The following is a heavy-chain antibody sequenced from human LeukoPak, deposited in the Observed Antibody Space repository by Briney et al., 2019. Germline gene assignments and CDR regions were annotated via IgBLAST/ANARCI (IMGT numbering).Heavy chain of an antibody. V-gene: IGHV4-39*01. D-gene: IGHD3-9*01. J-gene: IGHJ4*02. CDR1: GGSNSTTSYY. CDR2: VYYSEST. Sequence: PSETLSLTCTVSGGSNSTTSYYWDWIRQPPGKGLEWIGSVYYSESTYYNPSLKSRVTISVDTSKNQFSLKLSSVTAADTAVYYCARQNYDVLTGYYAVDYWGQGTLVTVSS. CDR3: ARQNYDVLTGYYAVDY.